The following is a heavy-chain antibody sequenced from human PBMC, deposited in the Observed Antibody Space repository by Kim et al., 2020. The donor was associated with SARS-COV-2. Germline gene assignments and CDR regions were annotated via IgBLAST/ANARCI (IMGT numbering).Heavy chain of an antibody. CDR3: ARTYRSTWYYFDC. CDR2: ASYDGSNK. Sequence: GGSLRLSCAASGFTFSSYAMHWLRQAPGKGLEWVAVASYDGSNKDYTDSVKGRFIISRDNSKNTLYLQMNSLRAEDTAMYYCARTYRSTWYYFDCWGQGTLVTVSS. J-gene: IGHJ4*02. D-gene: IGHD6-13*01. V-gene: IGHV3-30*04. CDR1: GFTFSSYA.